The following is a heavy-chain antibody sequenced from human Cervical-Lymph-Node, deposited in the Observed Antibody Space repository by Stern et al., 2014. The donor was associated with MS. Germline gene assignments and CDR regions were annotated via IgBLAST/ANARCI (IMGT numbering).Heavy chain of an antibody. D-gene: IGHD4-17*01. V-gene: IGHV4-4*07. CDR2: IYSSGAT. Sequence: QVQLQESGPGLVKPSETLSLTCTVSVGSISDYYWNWIRQPAGKGLEWLGRIYSSGATNCNPSLKSPVTMSVDTPKNQFSLKLTSLSAADTAVYYCARQTSVTSSLNFYYGMDVWGQGTTVTVSS. CDR3: ARQTSVTSSLNFYYGMDV. J-gene: IGHJ6*02. CDR1: VGSISDYY.